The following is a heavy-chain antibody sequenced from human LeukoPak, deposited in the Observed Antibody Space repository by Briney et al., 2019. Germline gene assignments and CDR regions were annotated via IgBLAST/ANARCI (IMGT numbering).Heavy chain of an antibody. CDR3: ARAQYSSGWHDYFDY. CDR2: INSDGSST. Sequence: GGSLRLSCAASGFTFSSYWMHWVRQAPGKGLVWVSRINSDGSSTSYADSVKGRFTISRDNAKNTLYLQMNSLRAEDTALYYCARAQYSSGWHDYFDYWGQGTLVTVSS. J-gene: IGHJ4*02. CDR1: GFTFSSYW. D-gene: IGHD6-19*01. V-gene: IGHV3-74*01.